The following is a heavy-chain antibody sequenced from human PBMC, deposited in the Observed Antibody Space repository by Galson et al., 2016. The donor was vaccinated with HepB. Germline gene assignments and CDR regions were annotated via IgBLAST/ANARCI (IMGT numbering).Heavy chain of an antibody. CDR1: GFTFSSHW. CDR3: ALYYYDSSGFVEYFQH. D-gene: IGHD3-22*01. CDR2: IKPDGSEK. J-gene: IGHJ1*01. Sequence: SLRLSCAASGFTFSSHWMSWVRQAPGKGPEWVANIKPDGSEKYYVDSLKGRFTISRDNAKNSLYLQMNSLRAEDTAVYYCALYYYDSSGFVEYFQHWARAPGSPSPQ. V-gene: IGHV3-7*03.